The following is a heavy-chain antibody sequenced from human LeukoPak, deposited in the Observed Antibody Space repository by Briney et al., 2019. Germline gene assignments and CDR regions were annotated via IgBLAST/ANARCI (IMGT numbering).Heavy chain of an antibody. CDR3: ARDALYCSSTSCYRYWYFDL. D-gene: IGHD2-2*01. CDR1: GDSISSYY. Sequence: SETLSLTCIVSGDSISSYYWNWIRQPAGKGLEWIGRIYTSGSTNYNPSLKSRVTMSVDTSKNQFSLKLSSVTAADTAVYYCARDALYCSSTSCYRYWYFDLWGRGTLVTVSS. CDR2: IYTSGST. J-gene: IGHJ2*01. V-gene: IGHV4-4*07.